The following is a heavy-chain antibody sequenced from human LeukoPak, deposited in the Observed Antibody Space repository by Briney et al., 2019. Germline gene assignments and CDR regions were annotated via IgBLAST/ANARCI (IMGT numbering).Heavy chain of an antibody. CDR1: GFTFSSYE. CDR2: ISSSGSTI. D-gene: IGHD6-13*01. Sequence: PGGSLKLSCAASGFTFSSYEMNWVRQAPGKGLEWVSYISSSGSTIYYADSVKGRFTISRDNAKNSLYLQMNSLRAEDTAVYYCARDRSGSSWYGYYYYYMDVWGKGTTITVSS. J-gene: IGHJ6*03. CDR3: ARDRSGSSWYGYYYYYMDV. V-gene: IGHV3-48*03.